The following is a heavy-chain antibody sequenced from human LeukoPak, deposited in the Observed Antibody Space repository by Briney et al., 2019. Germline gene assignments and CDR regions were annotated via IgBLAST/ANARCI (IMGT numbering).Heavy chain of an antibody. D-gene: IGHD3-10*01. CDR1: GFTFDDYA. J-gene: IGHJ4*02. CDR3: AKDFGLWFGDLLLDY. V-gene: IGHV3-9*01. CDR2: ISWNSGSI. Sequence: GGSLRLSCAAFGFTFDDYAMHWVRQAPGKGLEWVSGISWNSGSIGYADSVKGRFTISRDNAKNSLYLQMNSLRAEDTALYYCAKDFGLWFGDLLLDYWGQGTLVTVSS.